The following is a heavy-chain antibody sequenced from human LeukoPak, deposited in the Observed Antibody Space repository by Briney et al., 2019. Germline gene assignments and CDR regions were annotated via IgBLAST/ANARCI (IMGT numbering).Heavy chain of an antibody. CDR2: ISAYNGNT. Sequence: GASVKVSCKASGYTFTNYGISWVRQAPGQGPEWMGWISAYNGNTNYAQKFQDRVTMTTDTSTNTAYMELRSLRSDDTAVYHCGRVALAEGDYWGQGTLVTVSS. CDR1: GYTFTNYG. CDR3: GRVALAEGDY. V-gene: IGHV1-18*01. J-gene: IGHJ4*02.